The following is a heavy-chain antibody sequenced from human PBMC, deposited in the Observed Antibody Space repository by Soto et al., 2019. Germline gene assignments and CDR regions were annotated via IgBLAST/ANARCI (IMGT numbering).Heavy chain of an antibody. CDR1: GYTFTSYY. V-gene: IGHV1-46*03. Sequence: GASVKVSCKASGYTFTSYYMHWVRQAPGQGLEWMGKINPSGGSTSYAQKFQGRVTMTRDTSTSTVYMELSSLRSEDTAVYYCARNSIAVAETDYDAFDIWGQGTMVTVSS. CDR3: ARNSIAVAETDYDAFDI. D-gene: IGHD6-19*01. J-gene: IGHJ3*02. CDR2: INPSGGST.